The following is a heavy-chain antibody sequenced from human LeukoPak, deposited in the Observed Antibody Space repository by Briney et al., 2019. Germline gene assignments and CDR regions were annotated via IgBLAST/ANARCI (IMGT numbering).Heavy chain of an antibody. CDR2: ISGGGGST. V-gene: IGHV3-23*01. Sequence: GGSLRLSCAASGFTFSSYAMSWVRQAPGQGLEWVSVISGGGGSTYYADSVKGRFTISRDNSENTLYLQMNSLRAEDTAVYYCAKEGYCGGDCYREFDYWGQGTLVTVSS. CDR1: GFTFSSYA. J-gene: IGHJ4*02. CDR3: AKEGYCGGDCYREFDY. D-gene: IGHD2-21*02.